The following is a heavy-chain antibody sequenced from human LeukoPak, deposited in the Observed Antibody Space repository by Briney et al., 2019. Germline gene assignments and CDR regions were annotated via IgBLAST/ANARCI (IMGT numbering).Heavy chain of an antibody. CDR3: ARLDDRAARIAVGRSSSWSSRRGFDY. Sequence: PSETLSLTCAVYGGSFSGYYWSWIRRPPGKGLEWIGEINHSGSTNYNPSLKSRVTISLDTSKNQFSLKLSSVTAADTAVYYCARLDDRAARIAVGRSSSWSSRRGFDYWGQGTLVTVSS. CDR1: GGSFSGYY. CDR2: INHSGST. V-gene: IGHV4-34*01. J-gene: IGHJ4*02. D-gene: IGHD6-13*01.